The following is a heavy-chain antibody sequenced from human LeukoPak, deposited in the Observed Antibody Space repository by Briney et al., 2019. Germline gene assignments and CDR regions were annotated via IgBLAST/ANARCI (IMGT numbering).Heavy chain of an antibody. CDR2: ISAYNGNT. CDR3: ARGPISLWFGDLFIY. V-gene: IGHV1-18*04. Sequence: ASVKVSCKASGYTFTSYGISWARQAPGQGLEWMGWISAYNGNTNYAQKLQGRVTMTTDTSTSTAYMELRSLRSDDTAVYYCARGPISLWFGDLFIYWGQGTLVTVSS. D-gene: IGHD3-10*01. CDR1: GYTFTSYG. J-gene: IGHJ4*02.